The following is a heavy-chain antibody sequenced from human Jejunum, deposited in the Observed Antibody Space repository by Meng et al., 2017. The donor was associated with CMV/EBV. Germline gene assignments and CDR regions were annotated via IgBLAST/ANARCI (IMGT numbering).Heavy chain of an antibody. J-gene: IGHJ3*02. Sequence: IVSGDSIISNYYWSWIRQPPGKGLEWIGYFYYSGDTNYNPSLRSRVTILGDTSKSQFSLKLSSVTAADTAVYYCARGGIITHGFDMWGQGTMVTVS. CDR3: ARGGIITHGFDM. V-gene: IGHV4-59*01. CDR2: FYYSGDT. D-gene: IGHD3-10*01. CDR1: GDSIISNYY.